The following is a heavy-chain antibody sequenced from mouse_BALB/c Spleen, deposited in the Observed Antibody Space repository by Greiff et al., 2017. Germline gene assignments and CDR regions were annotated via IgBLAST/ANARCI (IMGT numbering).Heavy chain of an antibody. D-gene: IGHD1-1*01. CDR3: ARWDYGSSYYYAMDY. V-gene: IGHV1S81*02. CDR1: GYTFTSYW. CDR2: INPSNGRT. J-gene: IGHJ4*01. Sequence: QVHVKQPGAELVKSGASVKLSCTASGYTFTSYWMHWVKQRPGQGLEWIGEINPSNGRTNYNEKFKSKATLTVDKSSSTAYMQLSSLTSEDSAVYYCARWDYGSSYYYAMDYWGQGTSVTVSS.